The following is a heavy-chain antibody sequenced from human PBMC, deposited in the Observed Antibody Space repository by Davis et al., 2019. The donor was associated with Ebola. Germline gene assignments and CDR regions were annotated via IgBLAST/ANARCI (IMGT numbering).Heavy chain of an antibody. D-gene: IGHD3-10*01. CDR3: ARVGVWFGELGNWFDP. Sequence: SETLSLTCAVYGGSFSGYYWSWIRQPPGKGLEWIGYIYYSGSTNYNPSLKSRVTISVDTSKNQFSLKLSSVTAADTAGYYCARVGVWFGELGNWFDPWGQGTLVTVSS. CDR1: GGSFSGYY. CDR2: IYYSGST. J-gene: IGHJ5*02. V-gene: IGHV4-59*01.